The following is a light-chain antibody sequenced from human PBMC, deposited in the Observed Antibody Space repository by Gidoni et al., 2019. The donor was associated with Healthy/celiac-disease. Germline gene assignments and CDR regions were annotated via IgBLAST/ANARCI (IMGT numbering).Light chain of an antibody. CDR2: GAS. CDR3: QQYGSSRSLT. Sequence: IVQPQSPGPLSLSPGARATLSCRASQSDSSSYLAWYQQKPGQAPRLLIYGASSRATGIPDRFSGSGSGTDFTLTISRLEPEDFAVYYCQQYGSSRSLTFGGGTKVEIK. V-gene: IGKV3-20*01. CDR1: QSDSSSY. J-gene: IGKJ4*01.